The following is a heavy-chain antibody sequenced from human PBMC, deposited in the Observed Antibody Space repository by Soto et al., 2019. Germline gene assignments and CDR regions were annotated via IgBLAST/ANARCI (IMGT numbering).Heavy chain of an antibody. CDR1: GYSFTSYW. CDR3: AITTGVTADVNVDY. Sequence: GESLKISCKGSGYSFTSYWISWVRQMPGKGLEWMGRIDPSDSYTNYSPSFQGHVTISADKSISTAYLQWSSLKASDTAMYYCAITTGVTADVNVDYWGQGTLVTVAS. V-gene: IGHV5-10-1*01. D-gene: IGHD1-1*01. J-gene: IGHJ4*02. CDR2: IDPSDSYT.